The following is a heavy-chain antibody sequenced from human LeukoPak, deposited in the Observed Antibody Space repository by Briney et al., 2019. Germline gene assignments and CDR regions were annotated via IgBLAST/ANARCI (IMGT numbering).Heavy chain of an antibody. V-gene: IGHV3-21*01. CDR2: ITKSSSYI. J-gene: IGHJ4*02. D-gene: IGHD4-17*01. CDR3: ATHNGDYAVHYFDY. Sequence: GGSLRLSCAASGFTFSSYSMNWVRQAPGKGLEWVASITKSSSYIYYADSMKGRFTISRDNGKNSLYLEMTNLRADDTAVYYCATHNGDYAVHYFDYWGQGTLVTVSS. CDR1: GFTFSSYS.